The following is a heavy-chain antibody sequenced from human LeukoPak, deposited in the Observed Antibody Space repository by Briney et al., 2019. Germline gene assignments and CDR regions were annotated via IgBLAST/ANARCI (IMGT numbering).Heavy chain of an antibody. D-gene: IGHD3-10*01. J-gene: IGHJ4*02. CDR3: ARQKPITMVRGRPPRYFDY. Sequence: GRSLRLSCAASRFSFSIYAMHWVRQAPGKGLEWVAIITYDGSKKYYADSVKGRFTISRDNSKNTLYLHMNSLKTEDTAVYYCARQKPITMVRGRPPRYFDYWGQGTLVTVSS. CDR2: ITYDGSKK. CDR1: RFSFSIYA. V-gene: IGHV3-30*04.